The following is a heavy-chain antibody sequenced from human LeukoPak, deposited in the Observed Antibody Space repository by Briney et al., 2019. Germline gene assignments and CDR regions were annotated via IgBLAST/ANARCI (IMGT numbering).Heavy chain of an antibody. V-gene: IGHV4-61*02. D-gene: IGHD1-26*01. CDR1: GGSISSGSYY. J-gene: IGHJ6*03. CDR3: ASSTGATTPYYYYYMDV. Sequence: SQTLSLTXTVSGGSISSGSYYWSWIRQPAGKGLEWIGRIYTSGSTNYNPSLKSRVTISVDTSKNQFSLKLSSVTAADTAVYYCASSTGATTPYYYYYMDVWGKGTTVTVTS. CDR2: IYTSGST.